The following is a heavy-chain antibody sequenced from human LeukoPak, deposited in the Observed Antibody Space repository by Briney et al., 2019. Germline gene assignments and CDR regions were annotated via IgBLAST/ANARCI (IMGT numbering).Heavy chain of an antibody. J-gene: IGHJ4*02. V-gene: IGHV3-23*01. D-gene: IGHD3-3*01. Sequence: GGSLRLXCAASGFTFSSYAMSWVRQAPGKGLEWVSAISGSGGSTYYADSVKGQFTISRDNSKNTLYLQMNSLRAEDTAVYYCANRPNPVYYDFWSGYYTEVDYWGQGTLVTVSS. CDR1: GFTFSSYA. CDR2: ISGSGGST. CDR3: ANRPNPVYYDFWSGYYTEVDY.